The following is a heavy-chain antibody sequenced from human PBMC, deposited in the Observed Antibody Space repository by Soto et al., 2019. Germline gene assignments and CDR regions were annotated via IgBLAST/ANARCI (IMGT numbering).Heavy chain of an antibody. CDR1: GGSFSGYY. J-gene: IGHJ5*02. CDR3: TNLPWADYGGIFSP. V-gene: IGHV4-34*01. CDR2: INHSGST. Sequence: SETLSLTCAVYGGSFSGYYWTWIRQPPGTGLEWIGEINHSGSTNYNPSLKSRVTISVDTSKNQFSLKLTSVTAADTAVYYCTNLPWADYGGIFSPWAQGSLVT. D-gene: IGHD4-17*01.